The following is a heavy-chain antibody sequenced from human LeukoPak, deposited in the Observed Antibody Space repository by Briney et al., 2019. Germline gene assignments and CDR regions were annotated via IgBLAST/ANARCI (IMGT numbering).Heavy chain of an antibody. D-gene: IGHD4-17*01. V-gene: IGHV4-31*03. CDR3: ARLDGDYYFDY. CDR2: IDYSGRT. Sequence: SATLSLTCTVSGGSFRSGGFYWSWIRQHPGKGLEWIGYIDYSGRTYYNPSLKSRVTISVDTSKTQFSLNLSSVTAADTAVYYCARLDGDYYFDYWGQGTLVTVSS. CDR1: GGSFRSGGFY. J-gene: IGHJ4*02.